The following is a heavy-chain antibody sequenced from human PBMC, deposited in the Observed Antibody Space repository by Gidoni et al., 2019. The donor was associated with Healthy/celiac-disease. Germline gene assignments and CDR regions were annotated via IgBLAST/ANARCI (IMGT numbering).Heavy chain of an antibody. CDR3: ARDPGGSGYYDAFDI. D-gene: IGHD3-3*01. V-gene: IGHV3-33*01. CDR1: GFTFSSAG. CDR2: IWYDGSNK. Sequence: QVQLVASGGGVVQPGRSLRLSCAASGFTFSSAGLHWVRQAPGKGLEWVAVIWYDGSNKYYADSVKGRFTISRDNSKNTRYLQMNSLRAEDTAVYYCARDPGGSGYYDAFDIWGQGTMVTVSS. J-gene: IGHJ3*02.